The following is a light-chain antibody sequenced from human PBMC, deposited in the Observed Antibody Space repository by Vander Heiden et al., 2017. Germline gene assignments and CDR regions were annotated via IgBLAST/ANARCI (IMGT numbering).Light chain of an antibody. CDR3: QQYNTYWT. CDR2: KAS. V-gene: IGKV1-5*03. J-gene: IGKJ1*01. Sequence: DIQMTQSPSTLSASVGDRVTITCRASQSISTGLAWYQRKPGTAPKLLIYKASTLESGVPSRFSGSGSGTEFTLTISSLQPDDFATYYCQQYNTYWTSGQGTKVEIK. CDR1: QSISTG.